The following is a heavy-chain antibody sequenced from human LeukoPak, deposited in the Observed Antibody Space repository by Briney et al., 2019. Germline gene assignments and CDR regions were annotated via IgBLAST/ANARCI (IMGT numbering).Heavy chain of an antibody. CDR2: ITASGDGT. D-gene: IGHD3-3*01. Sequence: GGSLRLSCAASGFTFSTYGMSWVRQAPGKGLQRVSGITASGDGTYYADSVKGRFTISRDNSKSTLFLDMNSLRVEDTAIYYCANSYYNFWSGFANWGQGTLVSVSS. CDR3: ANSYYNFWSGFAN. CDR1: GFTFSTYG. J-gene: IGHJ4*02. V-gene: IGHV3-23*01.